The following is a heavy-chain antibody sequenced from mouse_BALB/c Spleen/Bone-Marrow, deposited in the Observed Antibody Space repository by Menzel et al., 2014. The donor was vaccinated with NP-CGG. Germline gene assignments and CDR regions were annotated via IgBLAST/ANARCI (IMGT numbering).Heavy chain of an antibody. CDR3: ARGGAHYYGRGFTY. D-gene: IGHD1-2*01. J-gene: IGHJ3*01. V-gene: IGHV5-4*02. Sequence: DVQLVESGGNLVKPGGSLKLSCAASGSTFSDYYMYWVRQTPEKRLEWVATISDGGSYTYYPDSVKGRFTISRDNAKNSLYLQMNSLKSEDSAMYYCARGGAHYYGRGFTYWGQGTLVTVSA. CDR2: ISDGGSYT. CDR1: GSTFSDYY.